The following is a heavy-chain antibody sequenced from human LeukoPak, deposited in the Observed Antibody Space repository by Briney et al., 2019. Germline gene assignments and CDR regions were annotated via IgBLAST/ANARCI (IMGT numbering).Heavy chain of an antibody. J-gene: IGHJ4*02. D-gene: IGHD5-18*01. CDR1: GGSFSGYY. CDR2: INHSGST. V-gene: IGHV4-34*01. CDR3: ASMAMGTFDY. Sequence: PSETLSLTCAVYGGSFSGYYWSWIRQPPGKGLEWIGEINHSGSTNYNPSLKSRVTISVDTSKNQFSLKLSSVTAADTAVHYCASMAMGTFDYWGQGTLVTVSS.